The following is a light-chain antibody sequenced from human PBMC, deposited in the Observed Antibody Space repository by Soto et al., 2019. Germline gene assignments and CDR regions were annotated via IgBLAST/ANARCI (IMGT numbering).Light chain of an antibody. J-gene: IGKJ3*01. CDR2: GAS. CDR3: QQYDGSPLT. Sequence: EIGLTQSAGTLSLSPGERATLSCRASQSLSINALAWYQQKPGQSPRLLVHGASTRDTGIPDRFRGSGSGTDFALTISSLEPEDFAMYYCQQYDGSPLTFGPGTKVDIK. CDR1: QSLSINA. V-gene: IGKV3-20*01.